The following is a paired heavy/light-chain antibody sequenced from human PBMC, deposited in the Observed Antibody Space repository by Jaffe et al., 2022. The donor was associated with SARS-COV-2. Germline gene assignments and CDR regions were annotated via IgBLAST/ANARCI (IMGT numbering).Light chain of an antibody. V-gene: IGKV1-39*01. CDR1: QSIDNY. CDR3: QETYIIPFT. CDR2: AAS. J-gene: IGKJ3*01. Sequence: DIQMTQSPSSLSASVGDRVTFTCRASQSIDNYLNWYQQKPGKAPKLLIFAASSLQSGVPSRFSGSGSGTDFTLTISSLQPEDFATYYCQETYIIPFTFGPGTNVDIK.
Heavy chain of an antibody. CDR2: ILGSGGST. Sequence: EVQLLESGGGLVQPGGSVRLSCAASGFTFSSYAMTWVRQAPGKGLEWVSSILGSGGSTYYADSVKGRFTISRDNSKNTLYLEMNSLRGEDTAIYYCAKEARGNWRPRDGGRYFDYWGRGTLVTVSS. CDR3: AKEARGNWRPRDGGRYFDY. D-gene: IGHD1-1*01. V-gene: IGHV3-23*01. J-gene: IGHJ4*02. CDR1: GFTFSSYA.